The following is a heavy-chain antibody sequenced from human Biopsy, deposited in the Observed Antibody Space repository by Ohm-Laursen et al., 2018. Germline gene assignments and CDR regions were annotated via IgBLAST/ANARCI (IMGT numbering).Heavy chain of an antibody. CDR3: ARGPHSGSHSCFDY. CDR1: GGTFINYA. D-gene: IGHD1-26*01. Sequence: ASVKVSRKASGGTFINYAIGWVRQAPGQGLEWMGGIIPMFGTANYAQMFQGRVTISADESTGTSYMELSSLTTEDTAIYYCARGPHSGSHSCFDYWGRGTLVTVSS. V-gene: IGHV1-69*13. J-gene: IGHJ4*02. CDR2: IIPMFGTA.